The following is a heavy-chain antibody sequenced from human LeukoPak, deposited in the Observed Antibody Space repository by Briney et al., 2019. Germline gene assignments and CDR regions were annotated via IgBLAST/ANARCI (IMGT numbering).Heavy chain of an antibody. CDR2: LSASGDNT. J-gene: IGHJ4*02. CDR1: GFTFSDYY. D-gene: IGHD2-15*01. CDR3: AKARYCTGGSCYFDY. Sequence: PGGSLRPSCAASGFTFSDYYTSWIRQAPGKGLEWVSTLSASGDNTYYADSVKGRFTISRDNSKNTLYLQMNSLRAEDTAIYYCAKARYCTGGSCYFDYWGQGTLVTVSS. V-gene: IGHV3-23*01.